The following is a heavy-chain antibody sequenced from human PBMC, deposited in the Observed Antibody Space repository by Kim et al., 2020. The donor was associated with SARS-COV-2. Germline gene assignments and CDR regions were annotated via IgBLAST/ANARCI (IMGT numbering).Heavy chain of an antibody. CDR3: AKEGYYDSSGHYYYYGMDV. CDR1: GFTFSSYA. V-gene: IGHV3-23*01. Sequence: GGSLRLSCAASGFTFSSYAMSWVRQAPGKGLEWVSAISGSGGSTYYADSVKGRFTISRDNSKNTLYLQMNSLRAEDTAVYYCAKEGYYDSSGHYYYYGMDVWGQGTTVTVSS. CDR2: ISGSGGST. D-gene: IGHD3-22*01. J-gene: IGHJ6*02.